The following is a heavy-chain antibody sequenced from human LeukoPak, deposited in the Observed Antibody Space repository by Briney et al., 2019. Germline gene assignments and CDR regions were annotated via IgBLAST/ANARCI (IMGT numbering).Heavy chain of an antibody. Sequence: EASVKVSCKASGYTFTIYYMHWVRQAPGQGREWMGLINPSGGSTSYAQKFQGRVTMTRDTSTSTVYVELSSLRSEDTAVYYCARDNYDFWSGYYRHGSYYYYYGMDVWGQGTTVTVSS. CDR2: INPSGGST. CDR3: ARDNYDFWSGYYRHGSYYYYYGMDV. J-gene: IGHJ6*02. CDR1: GYTFTIYY. V-gene: IGHV1-46*01. D-gene: IGHD3-3*01.